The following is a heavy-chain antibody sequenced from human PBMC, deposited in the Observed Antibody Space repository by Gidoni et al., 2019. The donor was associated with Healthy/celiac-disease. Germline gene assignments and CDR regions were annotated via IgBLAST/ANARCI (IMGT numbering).Heavy chain of an antibody. D-gene: IGHD3-22*01. Sequence: QVQLQESGPGLVKPSETLSLTCTVSGGSISSYYWSWIRQPPGKGLEWIGYIYYSGSTNYNPSLKSRVTTSVDTSKNQFSLKLSSVTAADTAVYYCARVCEDYDSSGPYAYYGMDVWGQGTTVTVSS. CDR3: ARVCEDYDSSGPYAYYGMDV. J-gene: IGHJ6*02. V-gene: IGHV4-59*01. CDR1: GGSISSYY. CDR2: IYYSGST.